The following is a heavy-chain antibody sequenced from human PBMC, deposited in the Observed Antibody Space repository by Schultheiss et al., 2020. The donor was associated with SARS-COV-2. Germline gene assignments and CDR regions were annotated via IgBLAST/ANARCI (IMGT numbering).Heavy chain of an antibody. Sequence: SQTLSLTCTVSGGSISSYYWSWIRQPPGKGLEWIGYIYHSGSTYYNPSLKSRVTISVDRSKNQFSLKLSSVTAADTAVYYCARRISAPMGGNGWFDPWGQGTLVTVSS. D-gene: IGHD1-1*01. CDR3: ARRISAPMGGNGWFDP. V-gene: IGHV4-59*12. CDR2: IYHSGST. J-gene: IGHJ5*02. CDR1: GGSISSYY.